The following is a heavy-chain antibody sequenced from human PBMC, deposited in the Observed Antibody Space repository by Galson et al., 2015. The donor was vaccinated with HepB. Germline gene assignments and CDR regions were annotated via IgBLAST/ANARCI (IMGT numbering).Heavy chain of an antibody. V-gene: IGHV3-11*06. CDR3: AREDGSYPNPFDY. D-gene: IGHD1-26*01. Sequence: SLRLSCAASGFTFSDYHMSWIRQVPGKGLEWVSYIDSGSSYRNYADSAKGRFTISRDNAKNSLYLQMNSLRVDDTAMYYCAREDGSYPNPFDYWGQGTLVTVSS. CDR1: GFTFSDYH. CDR2: IDSGSSYR. J-gene: IGHJ4*02.